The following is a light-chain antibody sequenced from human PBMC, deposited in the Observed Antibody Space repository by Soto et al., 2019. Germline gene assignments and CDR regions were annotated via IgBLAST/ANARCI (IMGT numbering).Light chain of an antibody. CDR1: QTVFSNY. Sequence: EIVLTQSPGTLSLSPGERATLSCRASQTVFSNYLAWYQQKPGQAPRLLIFAASSRATGTPDRFSGSGSGTDFTLTISRLEPEDFAVYYCQQYGSSPTTFGGGTKVEIK. CDR2: AAS. CDR3: QQYGSSPTT. J-gene: IGKJ4*01. V-gene: IGKV3-20*01.